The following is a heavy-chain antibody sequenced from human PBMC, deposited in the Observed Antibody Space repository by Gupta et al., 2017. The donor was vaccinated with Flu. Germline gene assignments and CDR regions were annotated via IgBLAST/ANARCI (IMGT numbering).Heavy chain of an antibody. CDR1: SSSP. CDR2: ISGSGGTT. CDR3: AKFGYRFFDF. V-gene: IGHV3-23*01. J-gene: IGHJ4*02. Sequence: SSSPMSWVRQAPGKGLEWVSAISGSGGTTYFADSVKGRFTISRDNSKNTVYLQMNSLRAEETAVYYCAKFGYRFFDFWGQGTLVTVSS. D-gene: IGHD5-18*01.